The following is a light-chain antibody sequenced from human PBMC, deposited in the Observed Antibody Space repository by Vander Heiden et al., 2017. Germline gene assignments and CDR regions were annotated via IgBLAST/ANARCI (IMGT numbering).Light chain of an antibody. V-gene: IGLV2-14*01. CDR1: SSDVGGYNY. CDR3: RSFTSSTTLV. CDR2: DVT. Sequence: QSALTQPASVSGSPGQSITISCTGTSSDVGGYNYVLWYQQHPSQTPQLMNYDVTNRPSGVSTRFSGSKSGNTAFLTISGLQAVDAADYYCRSFTSSTTLVFGGGTTLTVV. J-gene: IGLJ2*01.